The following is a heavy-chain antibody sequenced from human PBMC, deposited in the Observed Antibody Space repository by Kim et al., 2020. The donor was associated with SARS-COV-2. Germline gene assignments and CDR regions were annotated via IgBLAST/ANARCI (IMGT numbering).Heavy chain of an antibody. J-gene: IGHJ4*02. CDR3: ARDWGIGSHFLFDN. Sequence: GGSLRLSCAASGFTFSSYGMHWVRQAPGKGLEWVAVIWYDGSNKYYVDSVKGRFTISRDNSKNTLSLQMDWLRAEDTAVYYCARDWGIGSHFLFDNWGQG. CDR2: IWYDGSNK. V-gene: IGHV3-33*01. D-gene: IGHD1-26*01. CDR1: GFTFSSYG.